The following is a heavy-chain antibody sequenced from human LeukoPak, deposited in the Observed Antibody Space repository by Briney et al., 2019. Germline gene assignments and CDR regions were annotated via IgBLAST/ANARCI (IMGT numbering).Heavy chain of an antibody. Sequence: PGGSLRLSCAASGFTFSSYAMSWVRQAPGKGLEWVSAISGSGGSTYYADSVKGRFTISRDNSKNTLYLQMNSLRAEDTAVYYCAKDCSSTSCPFEFYYYYGMDVWGQGTTVTVSS. D-gene: IGHD2-2*01. CDR2: ISGSGGST. J-gene: IGHJ6*02. V-gene: IGHV3-23*01. CDR3: AKDCSSTSCPFEFYYYYGMDV. CDR1: GFTFSSYA.